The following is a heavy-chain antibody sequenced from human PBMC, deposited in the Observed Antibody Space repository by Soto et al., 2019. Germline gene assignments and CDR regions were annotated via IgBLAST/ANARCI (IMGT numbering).Heavy chain of an antibody. CDR3: ASQATGWYPDY. J-gene: IGHJ4*02. V-gene: IGHV4-31*03. Sequence: QVQLRESGPGLLKPSQTLSLTCTVSGGSISSGGYYWSWIRQFPGKGLEWIGYIYDSGNTYDNPSLKSRITISTDTSKSQFSLNLTSVTAADTAVYYCASQATGWYPDYWGQGTLLTVSS. CDR1: GGSISSGGYY. D-gene: IGHD6-19*01. CDR2: IYDSGNT.